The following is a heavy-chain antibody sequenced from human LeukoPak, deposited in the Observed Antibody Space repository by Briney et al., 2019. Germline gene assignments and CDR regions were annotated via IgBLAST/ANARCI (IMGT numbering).Heavy chain of an antibody. Sequence: SETLSLTCAVYGGSFSGYYWSWIRQPPGKGLEWIGEINHSGSTNYNPSLKSRVTKSVDTSKNQFSLKLSSVTAADTAVYYCAVGGDYLDYWGQGTLVTVSS. CDR1: GGSFSGYY. J-gene: IGHJ4*02. CDR2: INHSGST. V-gene: IGHV4-34*01. CDR3: AVGGDYLDY.